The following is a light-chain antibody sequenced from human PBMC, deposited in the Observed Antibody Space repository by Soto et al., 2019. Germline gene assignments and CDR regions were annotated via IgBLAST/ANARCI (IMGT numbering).Light chain of an antibody. Sequence: TQSPSTLSGSVGDRVTITCRASQSVSSSYLAWYQQKPGQAPRLLIYGASSRATGIPDRFSGSGSGTDFTLTISRLEPEEFAVYYCQQYGSSPWTVGQGTKVDIK. CDR1: QSVSSSY. V-gene: IGKV3-20*01. J-gene: IGKJ1*01. CDR3: QQYGSSPWT. CDR2: GAS.